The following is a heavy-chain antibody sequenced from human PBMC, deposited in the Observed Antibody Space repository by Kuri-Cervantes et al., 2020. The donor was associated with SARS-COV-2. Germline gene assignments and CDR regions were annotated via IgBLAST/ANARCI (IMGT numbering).Heavy chain of an antibody. CDR1: GFTFSSYA. CDR3: ARGSYLLLGS. V-gene: IGHV3-23*01. D-gene: IGHD2-15*01. CDR2: LSGSGGST. Sequence: GGSLRLSCATSGFTFSSYAMTWVRQAPGKGLEWVSALSGSGGSTYYADSVKGRFTISRDNAKNSLYLQMNSLRAEDTAVYYCARGSYLLLGSWGQGTLVTVSS. J-gene: IGHJ4*02.